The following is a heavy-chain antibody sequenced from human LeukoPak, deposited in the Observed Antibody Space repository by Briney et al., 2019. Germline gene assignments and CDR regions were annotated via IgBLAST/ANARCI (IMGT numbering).Heavy chain of an antibody. V-gene: IGHV4-61*02. J-gene: IGHJ3*02. CDR3: ARGPQGDAFDI. Sequence: KSSQTLSLTCTVSGGSISSGGYYWSWIRQPAGKGLEWIGRIYTSGSTNYNPSLKSRVTISVDTSKNQFSLKLSSVTAADTAVYYCARGPQGDAFDIWGQGTMVTVSS. CDR1: GGSISSGGYY. CDR2: IYTSGST.